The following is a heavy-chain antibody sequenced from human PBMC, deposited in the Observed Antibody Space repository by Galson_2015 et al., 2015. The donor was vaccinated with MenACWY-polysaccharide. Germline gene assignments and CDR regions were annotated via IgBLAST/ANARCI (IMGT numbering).Heavy chain of an antibody. V-gene: IGHV1-8*02. D-gene: IGHD6-19*01. CDR1: GYTFTGCF. Sequence: SVKVSCKASGYTFTGCFMHWIRQAPGQGLEWMGWINPNSGTTDYAQKFQSRVTMTRNTSISTAYMELSSLTSEDTAVYYCASTKAGTHYFDSWGQGTLVTVSS. CDR3: ASTKAGTHYFDS. J-gene: IGHJ4*02. CDR2: INPNSGTT.